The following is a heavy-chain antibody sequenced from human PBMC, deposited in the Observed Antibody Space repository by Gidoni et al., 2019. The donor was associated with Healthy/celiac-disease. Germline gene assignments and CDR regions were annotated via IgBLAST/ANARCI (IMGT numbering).Heavy chain of an antibody. D-gene: IGHD1-26*01. CDR2: ISGSGGST. Sequence: EVQLLESGGDLVQPGGSLRLSCAASGFTFSTYAMSWVRQAPGKGLEWVSAISGSGGSTYYADSVKGRFTISRDNSKNTLYLQMNSLRAEDTAVYYCAKEGLSGSYPGIDFWGQGTLVTVSS. CDR1: GFTFSTYA. J-gene: IGHJ4*02. CDR3: AKEGLSGSYPGIDF. V-gene: IGHV3-23*01.